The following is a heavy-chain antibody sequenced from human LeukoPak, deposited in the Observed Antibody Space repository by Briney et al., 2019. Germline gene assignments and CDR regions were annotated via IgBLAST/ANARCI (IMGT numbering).Heavy chain of an antibody. CDR2: INTDTGHT. J-gene: IGHJ5*02. V-gene: IGHV1-3*04. CDR3: ATDRSGEGWLFS. D-gene: IGHD3-22*01. Sequence: ASVKVSCTASVYTFTNYAMHWVRQAPGQRLEWMGWINTDTGHTKYSQEFQGRVSYTRDTSTSTAYMELRSLKSDDTAVYYCATDRSGEGWLFSWGQGTLVTVSS. CDR1: VYTFTNYA.